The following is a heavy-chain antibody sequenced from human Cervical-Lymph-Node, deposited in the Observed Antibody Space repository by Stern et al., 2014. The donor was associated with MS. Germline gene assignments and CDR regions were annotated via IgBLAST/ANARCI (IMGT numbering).Heavy chain of an antibody. J-gene: IGHJ4*02. CDR2: INPRDGSA. Sequence: DQLVASGSEVKKPGASVKVSCQASGYTFTNYYLHWVRQAPGQGLEWMGIINPRDGSASYAQKFQGRVTMTRDTSTSTVYMEMSSLRSEDTAVYFCAGGHTFDYWGQGTLVTVSS. CDR3: AGGHTFDY. CDR1: GYTFTNYY. V-gene: IGHV1-46*01.